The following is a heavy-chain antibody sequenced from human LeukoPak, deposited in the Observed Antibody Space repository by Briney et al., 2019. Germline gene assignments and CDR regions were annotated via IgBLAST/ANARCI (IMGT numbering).Heavy chain of an antibody. Sequence: SETLSLTCTVSGGSISSSSYYWGWIRQPPGKGLEWIGSIYYSGSTYHNPSLKSRVTISGDTPKNQFSLKLSSVTAADTAVYYCARVALLPWFGEHRSNWFDPWGQGTLVTVSS. CDR3: ARVALLPWFGEHRSNWFDP. CDR1: GGSISSSSYY. V-gene: IGHV4-39*01. D-gene: IGHD3-10*01. CDR2: IYYSGST. J-gene: IGHJ5*02.